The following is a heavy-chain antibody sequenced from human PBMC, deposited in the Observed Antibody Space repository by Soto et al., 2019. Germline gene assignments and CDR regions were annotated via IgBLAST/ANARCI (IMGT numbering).Heavy chain of an antibody. V-gene: IGHV4-34*01. CDR1: GGSFSGYY. J-gene: IGHJ4*02. D-gene: IGHD3-10*01. Sequence: SETLSLTCTVYGGSFSGYYWSWIRQPPGKGLEWIGEINHSGSTNYNPSLKSRVTMSVDTSRNQFSLKLTSVMAADTAVYYCATSGVGDYWGQGTLVTVSS. CDR3: ATSGVGDY. CDR2: INHSGST.